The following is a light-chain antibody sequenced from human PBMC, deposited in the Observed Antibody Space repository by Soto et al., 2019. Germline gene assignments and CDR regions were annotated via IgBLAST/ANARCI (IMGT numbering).Light chain of an antibody. J-gene: IGKJ5*01. CDR3: QKYNSAPPVT. CDR2: DAS. CDR1: QSVSSN. V-gene: IGKV3-11*01. Sequence: EIVLTQSPATLSLSPGERATLSCRASQSVSSNLAWYRQKPGQAPRLLIYDASNRATGIPARFSGSGSGTDFTLTISSLQPEDVATYYCQKYNSAPPVTFGQGTRLEIK.